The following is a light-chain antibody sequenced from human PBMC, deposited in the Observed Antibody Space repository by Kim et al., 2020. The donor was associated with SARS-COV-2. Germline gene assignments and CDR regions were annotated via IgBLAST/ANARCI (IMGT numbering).Light chain of an antibody. CDR1: QSVSNSR. J-gene: IGKJ4*01. CDR3: QQYGASSLT. Sequence: PGERATLSCRASQSVSNSRLAWYQQKPGQAPRLLIYDASSRATGITDKFSGSGSGTDFTLTISRLEPEDFAVYYCQQYGASSLTFGGGTKVDIK. V-gene: IGKV3-20*01. CDR2: DAS.